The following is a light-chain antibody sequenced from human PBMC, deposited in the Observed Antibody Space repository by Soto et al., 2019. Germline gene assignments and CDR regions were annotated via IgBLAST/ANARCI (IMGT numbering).Light chain of an antibody. V-gene: IGKV3-20*01. CDR1: QSVSTSF. Sequence: ENVLTQSPGTLSLSPGERVILSCRASQSVSTSFLAWYQQKPGQAPRLLIYGASTRATGIPDRFSGSRSGTDFTLTISRLEPEDFAVYFCQQYGSPPLTFGGGTRVEIK. CDR3: QQYGSPPLT. CDR2: GAS. J-gene: IGKJ4*01.